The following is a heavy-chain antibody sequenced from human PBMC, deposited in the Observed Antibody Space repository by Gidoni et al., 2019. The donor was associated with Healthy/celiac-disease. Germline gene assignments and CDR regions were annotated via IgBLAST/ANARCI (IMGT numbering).Heavy chain of an antibody. CDR3: ARDLAVSPYYYYYMDV. D-gene: IGHD3-16*01. CDR2: ISYDGSNK. V-gene: IGHV3-30-3*01. Sequence: QVQLVESGGGVVQPGRSLRLSCAASGFTFSSYAMHWVRQAPGKGLEWVAVISYDGSNKYYADSVKGRFTISRDNSKNTLYLQMNSLRAEDTAVYYCARDLAVSPYYYYYMDVWGKGTTVTVSS. J-gene: IGHJ6*03. CDR1: GFTFSSYA.